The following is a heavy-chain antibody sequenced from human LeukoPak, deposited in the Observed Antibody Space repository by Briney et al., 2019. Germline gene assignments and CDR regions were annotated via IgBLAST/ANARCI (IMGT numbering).Heavy chain of an antibody. CDR2: INPNSGGT. V-gene: IGHV1-2*02. J-gene: IGHJ4*02. D-gene: IGHD6-19*01. Sequence: GASVKVSCKASGYTFTRNYMHWVRQAPGQGLEWMGWINPNSGGTNYAQKFQGRVTMTRDTSISTAYMELSRLRSDDTAVYYCARVPHSSGCLDYWGQGTLVTVSS. CDR3: ARVPHSSGCLDY. CDR1: GYTFTRNY.